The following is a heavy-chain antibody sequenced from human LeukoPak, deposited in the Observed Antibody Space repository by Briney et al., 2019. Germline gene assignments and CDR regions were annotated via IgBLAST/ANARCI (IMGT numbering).Heavy chain of an antibody. Sequence: GRSLRLSCAASGFTFSSYVMHWVRQAPGKGLEWVAVIWYDGSNKYYADSVKGRFTISRDNSKNTLYLQMNSLRAEDTAVYYCARDPGDTGVDYWGQGTPVTVSS. J-gene: IGHJ4*02. CDR3: ARDPGDTGVDY. D-gene: IGHD5-18*01. V-gene: IGHV3-33*01. CDR1: GFTFSSYV. CDR2: IWYDGSNK.